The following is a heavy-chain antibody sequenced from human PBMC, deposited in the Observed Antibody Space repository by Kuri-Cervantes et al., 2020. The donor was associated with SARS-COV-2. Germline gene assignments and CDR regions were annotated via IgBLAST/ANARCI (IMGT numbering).Heavy chain of an antibody. Sequence: ASVKVSCKASGYTFTSYYMHWVRQAPGQGLEWMGIINPSGGSTSYAQKFQGRVTMTTDTSTSTAYMELRSLRSDDTAVYYCARDNPPYYDFWSGYPAGSLSFDYWGQGTLVTVSS. CDR2: INPSGGST. D-gene: IGHD3-3*01. CDR1: GYTFTSYY. V-gene: IGHV1-46*01. J-gene: IGHJ4*02. CDR3: ARDNPPYYDFWSGYPAGSLSFDY.